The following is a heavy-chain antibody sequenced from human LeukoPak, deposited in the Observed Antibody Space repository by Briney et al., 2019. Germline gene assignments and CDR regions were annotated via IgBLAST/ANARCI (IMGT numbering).Heavy chain of an antibody. J-gene: IGHJ4*02. CDR1: GDSISSSSYY. V-gene: IGHV4-39*01. Sequence: KPSETLSLTCTVSGDSISSSSYYWGWIRQPPGKGLEWIGSIYYSGGTYYNPSLKSRVTISVDTSNNQFSLKLSSVTAADTAVYYCASHRGYSYGYNYWGQGTLVTVSS. CDR2: IYYSGGT. D-gene: IGHD5-18*01. CDR3: ASHRGYSYGYNY.